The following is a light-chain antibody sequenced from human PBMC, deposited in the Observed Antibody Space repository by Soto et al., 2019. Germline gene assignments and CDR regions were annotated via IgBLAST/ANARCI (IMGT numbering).Light chain of an antibody. J-gene: IGLJ2*01. CDR3: AVWDDSLDGVV. CDR2: SND. Sequence: SVLTQPPSASGTPGQSVTISCSGSSSNIGDNTVNWYQQLPGTAPKLLIYSNDQRSSGVPDRFSGSKSGTSASLAISGLQSEDEADYYCAVWDDSLDGVVFGGGT. V-gene: IGLV1-44*01. CDR1: SSNIGDNT.